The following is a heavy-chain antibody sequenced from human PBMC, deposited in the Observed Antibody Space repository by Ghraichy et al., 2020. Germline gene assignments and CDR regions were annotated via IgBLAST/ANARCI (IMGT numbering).Heavy chain of an antibody. Sequence: SETLSLTCAISGDSVSSNSAAWNWISQSPSRGLEWLGRTYYRSKWYNDYAVSVKSRITINPDTSKNQFSLQLNSVTPEDTAVYYCAREEYYYDSSLNWFDPWGQGTLVTVSS. CDR1: GDSVSSNSAA. CDR2: TYYRSKWYN. V-gene: IGHV6-1*01. J-gene: IGHJ5*02. CDR3: AREEYYYDSSLNWFDP. D-gene: IGHD3-22*01.